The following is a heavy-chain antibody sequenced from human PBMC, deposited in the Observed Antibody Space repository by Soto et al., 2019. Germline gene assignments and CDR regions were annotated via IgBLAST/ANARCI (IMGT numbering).Heavy chain of an antibody. Sequence: GGSLRLSCAASGFTFSSYWMSWVRQAPGKGLEWVANIKQDGSEKYYVDSVKGRFTISRDNAKNSLYLQMNSLRAEDTAVYYCYGSGSYYPFDYWGQGTLVTVSS. CDR1: GFTFSSYW. J-gene: IGHJ4*02. V-gene: IGHV3-7*01. D-gene: IGHD3-10*01. CDR2: IKQDGSEK. CDR3: YGSGSYYPFDY.